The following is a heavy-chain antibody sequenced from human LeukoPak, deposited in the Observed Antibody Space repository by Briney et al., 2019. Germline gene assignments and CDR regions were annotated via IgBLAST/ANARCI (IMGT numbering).Heavy chain of an antibody. CDR1: GGSISSGDDY. Sequence: SQTLSLTCTDSGGSISSGDDYWSWIRQPPGKGLEWIGYIYYSGSTYYNPSLKSRVTISVDTSKNQFSLKLSSVTAADTAVYYCARGGKAAVRTNLCGGGTLVTVSS. J-gene: IGHJ2*01. D-gene: IGHD2-15*01. V-gene: IGHV4-30-4*01. CDR2: IYYSGST. CDR3: ARGGKAAVRTNL.